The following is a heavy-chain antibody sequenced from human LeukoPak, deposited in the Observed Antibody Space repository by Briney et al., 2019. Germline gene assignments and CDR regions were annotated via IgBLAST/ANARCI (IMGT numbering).Heavy chain of an antibody. CDR3: ARTSARDYDFWSGYTNWLDP. D-gene: IGHD3-3*01. V-gene: IGHV3-21*01. CDR1: GFTFSSYS. CDR2: ISSSSTYI. Sequence: GESLRLSCAASGFTFSSYSMNWVRQAPGKGLEWVSFISSSSTYIYYADSVKGRFTISRDNARNSLYLQMNSLRAEDTAVYYCARTSARDYDFWSGYTNWLDPWGQGTLVTVSS. J-gene: IGHJ5*02.